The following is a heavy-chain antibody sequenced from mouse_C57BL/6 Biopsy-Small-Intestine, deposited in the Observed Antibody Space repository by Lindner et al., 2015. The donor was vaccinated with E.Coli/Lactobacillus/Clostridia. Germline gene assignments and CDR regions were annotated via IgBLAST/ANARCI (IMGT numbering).Heavy chain of an antibody. D-gene: IGHD1-1*01. CDR3: ARQAPIYYYGSNNWFAY. V-gene: IGHV1-62-2*01. CDR2: FHPGSGSV. CDR1: GYSFTEYI. Sequence: QLQESGAEPVKPGASVKLSCKASGYSFTEYIIHWVKQRSGQGLEWIGWFHPGSGSVKYNEKFKDKATLTADKSSSTVYMELSRLTSEDSAVYFCARQAPIYYYGSNNWFAYWGQGTLVTVSA. J-gene: IGHJ3*01.